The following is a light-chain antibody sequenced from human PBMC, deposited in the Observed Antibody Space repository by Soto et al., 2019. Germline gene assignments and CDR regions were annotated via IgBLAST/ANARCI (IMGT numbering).Light chain of an antibody. Sequence: QSVLTQPASVSGSPGQSITISCTGTSSDVGAFIYVSWYQQHPGKAPKLMIYDVNNRPSGVSNRFSGSKSGNTASLTISGLQAEDEADYYCSSYTTSSSYVFGAGKKVTV. CDR3: SSYTTSSSYV. CDR1: SSDVGAFIY. CDR2: DVN. V-gene: IGLV2-14*01. J-gene: IGLJ1*01.